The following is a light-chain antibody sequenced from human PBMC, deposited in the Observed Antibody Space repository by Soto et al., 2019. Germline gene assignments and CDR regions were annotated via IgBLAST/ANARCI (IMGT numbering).Light chain of an antibody. V-gene: IGLV2-11*01. CDR1: SSDVGGYNY. CDR3: SSYAGSVV. CDR2: DVT. Sequence: QSVLTQPRSVSGSPGQSVTISCTGISSDVGGYNYVSWYQQHPGKAPKLMVYDVTKRPSGVPDRVSGSKSGTTASLTISRLQAEDEADYYCSSYAGSVVFGGGTKLTVL. J-gene: IGLJ2*01.